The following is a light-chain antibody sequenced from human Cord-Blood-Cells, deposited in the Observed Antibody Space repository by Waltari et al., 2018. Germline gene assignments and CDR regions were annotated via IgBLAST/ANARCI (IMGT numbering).Light chain of an antibody. CDR2: EVS. Sequence: PGQSITISCTGNSSDVGRYNLVSWYQQHPGKAPKLMIYEVSKRPSGVSNRFSGSKSGNTASLTISGLQAEDEADYYCCSYAGSSTFVVFGGGTKLTVL. V-gene: IGLV2-23*02. CDR1: SSDVGRYNL. CDR3: CSYAGSSTFVV. J-gene: IGLJ2*01.